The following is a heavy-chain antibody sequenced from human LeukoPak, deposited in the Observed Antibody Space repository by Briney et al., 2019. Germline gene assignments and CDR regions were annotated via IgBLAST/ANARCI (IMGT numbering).Heavy chain of an antibody. V-gene: IGHV3-48*03. Sequence: GRSLRLSCAASGFTLSIYDEMHGGRQAQGKGLEWVSYMGSTAIHYADSVNGRFTLSRDNAKTSLYLQMNSLRAEDTAVYYCASRRLAVATTRAFDCWGQGTLVTVSS. CDR1: GFTLSIY. CDR3: ASRRLAVATTRAFDC. J-gene: IGHJ4*02. D-gene: IGHD5-12*01. CDR2: MGSTAI.